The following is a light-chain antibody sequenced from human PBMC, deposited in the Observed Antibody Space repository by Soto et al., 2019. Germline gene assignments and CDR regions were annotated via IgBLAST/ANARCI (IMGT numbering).Light chain of an antibody. Sequence: DIQMTQSPSSMSASVGDRVTITCRASQSISGWLAWYQHKPGKAPKLLIYAASNLQSGVPSRFSGSGSGTDFTLTISSLQPEDFATYFCQQSYTTPVYSFGQGTKVDIK. CDR3: QQSYTTPVYS. CDR2: AAS. J-gene: IGKJ2*01. V-gene: IGKV1-39*01. CDR1: QSISGW.